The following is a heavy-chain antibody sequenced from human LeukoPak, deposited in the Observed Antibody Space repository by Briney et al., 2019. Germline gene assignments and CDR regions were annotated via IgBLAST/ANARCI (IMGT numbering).Heavy chain of an antibody. V-gene: IGHV1-46*01. CDR2: INPSGGST. J-gene: IGHJ5*02. CDR3: ARVKAMGDGWFDP. CDR1: GYTFTSYY. D-gene: IGHD3-16*01. Sequence: RASVTVSCTAFGYTFTSYYMHWVRQAPGQGLEWMGIINPSGGSTSYAQKFQGRVTMTRDTSTSTVYMELSSLRSEDTAVYYCARVKAMGDGWFDPWGQGTLVTVSS.